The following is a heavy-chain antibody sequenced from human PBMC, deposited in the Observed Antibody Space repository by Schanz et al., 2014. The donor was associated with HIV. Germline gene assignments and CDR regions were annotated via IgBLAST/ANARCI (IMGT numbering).Heavy chain of an antibody. Sequence: QEQLVESGGGVVQPGRSMRLSCVASGFNFNSYGMHWVRQAPGKGLEWVAVISYDGTKKHYADSVKGRLTISRDNSKNTLYLQMKSLRREDTAVYFCAKDRNYYDDKYLGKGNYYYYYGMDVWGQGTTVTVSS. V-gene: IGHV3-30*18. CDR2: ISYDGTKK. J-gene: IGHJ6*02. CDR1: GFNFNSYG. D-gene: IGHD3-22*01. CDR3: AKDRNYYDDKYLGKGNYYYYYGMDV.